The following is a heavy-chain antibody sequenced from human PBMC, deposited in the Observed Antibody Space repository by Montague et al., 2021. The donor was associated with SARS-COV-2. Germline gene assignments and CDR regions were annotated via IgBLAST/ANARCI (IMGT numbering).Heavy chain of an antibody. D-gene: IGHD3-10*01. Sequence: SLRLSCAASGFTFSYYSMNWVRQAPGKGLEWVSYISSNSSTIYYADSVKGRFTISRDNAKNSLYLQMNSLRDEDTAVYYCARDLSLRWFGDSLLGCWGQGTLVTVSS. J-gene: IGHJ4*02. CDR2: ISSNSSTI. CDR1: GFTFSYYS. CDR3: ARDLSLRWFGDSLLGC. V-gene: IGHV3-48*02.